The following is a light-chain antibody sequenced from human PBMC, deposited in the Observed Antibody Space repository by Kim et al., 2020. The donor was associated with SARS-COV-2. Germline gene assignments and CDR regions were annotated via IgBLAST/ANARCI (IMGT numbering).Light chain of an antibody. J-gene: IGLJ2*01. V-gene: IGLV3-19*01. CDR3: NSRDSNDNVV. CDR1: SLRSYY. CDR2: GKN. Sequence: VAWGQTVRITCQGDSLRSYYATWYQQKPGQAPILVIYGKNNRPSGIPDRFSGSSSGNTASLTITGTQAGDEADYYCNSRDSNDNVVFGRGTQLTVL.